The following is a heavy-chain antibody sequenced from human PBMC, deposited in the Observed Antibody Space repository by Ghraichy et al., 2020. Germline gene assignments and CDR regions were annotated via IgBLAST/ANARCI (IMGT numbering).Heavy chain of an antibody. V-gene: IGHV4-4*02. CDR2: IYHSGST. CDR1: GGSISSSNW. J-gene: IGHJ4*02. Sequence: SETLSLTCAVSGGSISSSNWWSWVRQPPGKGLEWIGEIYHSGSTNYNPSLKSRVTISVDKSKNQFSLKLSSVTAADTAVYYCAKDQAVAGQVFDYWGQGTLVTVSS. CDR3: AKDQAVAGQVFDY. D-gene: IGHD6-19*01.